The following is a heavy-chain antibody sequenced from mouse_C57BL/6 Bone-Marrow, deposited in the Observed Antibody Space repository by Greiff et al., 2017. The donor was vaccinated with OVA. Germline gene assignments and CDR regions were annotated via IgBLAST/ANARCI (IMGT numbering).Heavy chain of an antibody. D-gene: IGHD1-1*01. V-gene: IGHV1-56*01. J-gene: IGHJ3*01. CDR3: ARSENLLPAY. CDR1: GYTFTSPW. Sequence: VQLQESGPELVRPGASVKISCKAPGYTFTSPWMQWVSQRPGQGLEWLGEIFPGSGSTYSNEKLKGKATLTGDTSSSTAYMQLSSLTSEDSAVYFCARSENLLPAYWGQGTLVTVSA. CDR2: IFPGSGST.